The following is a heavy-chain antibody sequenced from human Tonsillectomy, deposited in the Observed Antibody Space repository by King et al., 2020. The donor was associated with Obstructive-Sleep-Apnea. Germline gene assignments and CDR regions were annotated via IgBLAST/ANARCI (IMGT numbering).Heavy chain of an antibody. Sequence: DVQLVESGGGLVQPGRSLRLSCAASGFIFDDYAMHWVRQAPGKGLEWVSGISWNSYSIGYADSVKGRFTISRDNAKNSLYLQMNSLRAEDTAFYYCARGDYGDLPFDFWGQGTLVAVSS. V-gene: IGHV3-9*01. D-gene: IGHD4-17*01. CDR3: ARGDYGDLPFDF. J-gene: IGHJ4*02. CDR2: ISWNSYSI. CDR1: GFIFDDYA.